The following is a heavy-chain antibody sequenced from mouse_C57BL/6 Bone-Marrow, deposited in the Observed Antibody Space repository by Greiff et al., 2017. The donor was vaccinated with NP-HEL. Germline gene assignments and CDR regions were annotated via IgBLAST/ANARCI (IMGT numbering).Heavy chain of an antibody. CDR3: ARDARRYWYFDV. V-gene: IGHV7-1*01. J-gene: IGHJ1*03. CDR2: SRNKANDYTT. CDR1: GFTFSDFY. Sequence: EVMLVESGGGLVQSGRSLRLSCATSGFTFSDFYMEWVRQAPGKGLEWIAASRNKANDYTTEYSASVKGRFIVSRDTAQSILYLQMNALRAEDTAIYYCARDARRYWYFDVWGTGTTVTVSS.